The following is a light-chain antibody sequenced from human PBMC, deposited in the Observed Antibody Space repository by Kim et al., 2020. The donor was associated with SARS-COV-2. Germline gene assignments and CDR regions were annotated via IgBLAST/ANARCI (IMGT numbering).Light chain of an antibody. J-gene: IGLJ2*01. CDR3: GADHGSGSNTVV. V-gene: IGLV9-49*01. CDR1: SGYSNYK. Sequence: LTCTLSSGYSNYKVDWYQQRPGKGPRFVMRVGTGGIVGSKGDGIPDRFSVLGSGLNRYLTIKNIQEEDESDYHCGADHGSGSNTVVFGGGTQLTVL. CDR2: VGTGGIVG.